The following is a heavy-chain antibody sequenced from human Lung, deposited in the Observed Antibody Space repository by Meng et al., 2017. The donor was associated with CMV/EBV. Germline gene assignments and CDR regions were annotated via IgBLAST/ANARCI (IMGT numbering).Heavy chain of an antibody. V-gene: IGHV3-73*01. CDR1: GFTFSGSA. J-gene: IGHJ6*02. CDR2: IRSKANSYAT. CDR3: TSHSYDFWGGMDV. Sequence: GGSLRLXXAASGFTFSGSAMHWVSQASGKGLEWVGRIRSKANSYATAYAASVKGRFTISRDDSKNTAYLQMNSLKTEDTAVYYCTSHSYDFWGGMDVWGQGTRVTVSS. D-gene: IGHD3-3*01.